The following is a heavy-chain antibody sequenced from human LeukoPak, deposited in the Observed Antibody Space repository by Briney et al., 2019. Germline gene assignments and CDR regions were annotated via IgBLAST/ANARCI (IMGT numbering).Heavy chain of an antibody. D-gene: IGHD2-2*01. Sequence: GGSLRLSCAASGFTFSNYGMHWVRQAPGKGLEWVAFVRSDGDIKYYADSVKGRFTISRDNSRTTLYLQMNSLRAEDTAVYHCAKDLPAAYFDYWGQGTLVTVSS. CDR2: VRSDGDIK. CDR1: GFTFSNYG. CDR3: AKDLPAAYFDY. V-gene: IGHV3-30*02. J-gene: IGHJ4*02.